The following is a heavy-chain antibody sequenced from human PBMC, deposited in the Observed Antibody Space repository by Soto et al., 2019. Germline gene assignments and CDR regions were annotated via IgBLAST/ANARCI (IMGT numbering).Heavy chain of an antibody. J-gene: IGHJ5*02. Sequence: EVQLLESGGGLVQPGGSLRLSCAASGFTFSNYAMSWVRQAPGKGLEWVSAISGSGTSTYYADSVKGRFTISRDNSKNTLYLQMSSLRAEDTAIYDCARGGGGKWFDPWGQGTLVTVSS. CDR3: ARGGGGKWFDP. CDR2: ISGSGTST. CDR1: GFTFSNYA. D-gene: IGHD2-15*01. V-gene: IGHV3-23*01.